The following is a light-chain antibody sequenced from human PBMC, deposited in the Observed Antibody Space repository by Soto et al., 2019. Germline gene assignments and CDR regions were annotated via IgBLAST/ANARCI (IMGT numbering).Light chain of an antibody. Sequence: QSALTQPPSASGSPGQSVTISCTGSSSDVGEYKYVSWYQQHPGKAPKLIIYEVSKRPSGIPGRFSGSKSGNTASLTVAGRQAADEADYDCSSYGGYNDVLFGGGTKLTVL. V-gene: IGLV2-8*01. CDR3: SSYGGYNDVL. CDR2: EVS. J-gene: IGLJ2*01. CDR1: SSDVGEYKY.